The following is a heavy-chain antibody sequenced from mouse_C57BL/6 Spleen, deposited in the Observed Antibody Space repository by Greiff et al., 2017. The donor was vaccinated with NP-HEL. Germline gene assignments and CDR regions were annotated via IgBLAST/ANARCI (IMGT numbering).Heavy chain of an antibody. Sequence: EVKLVESGGGLVKPGGSLKLSCAASGFTFSSYAMSWVRQTPEKRLEWVATISDGGSYTYYPDNVKGRFTISRDNAKNNLYLQMSHLKSEDTAMYYCASDWVNWGFAYWGQGTLVTVSA. CDR3: ASDWVNWGFAY. CDR2: ISDGGSYT. J-gene: IGHJ3*01. D-gene: IGHD4-1*02. CDR1: GFTFSSYA. V-gene: IGHV5-4*03.